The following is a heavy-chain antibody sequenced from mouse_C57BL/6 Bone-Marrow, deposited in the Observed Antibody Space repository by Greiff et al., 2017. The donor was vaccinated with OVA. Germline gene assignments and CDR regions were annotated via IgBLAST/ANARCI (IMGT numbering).Heavy chain of an antibody. CDR2: IYPRSGNT. CDR1: GYTFTSYG. V-gene: IGHV1-81*01. CDR3: ARRFTTVVATEAY. Sequence: QVQLQQSGAELARPGASVKLSCKASGYTFTSYGISWVKQRTGQGLEWIGEIYPRSGNTYYNEKFKGKATLTADKSSSTAYMELRSLTSEDSAVYFCARRFTTVVATEAYWGQGTLVTVSA. J-gene: IGHJ3*01. D-gene: IGHD1-1*01.